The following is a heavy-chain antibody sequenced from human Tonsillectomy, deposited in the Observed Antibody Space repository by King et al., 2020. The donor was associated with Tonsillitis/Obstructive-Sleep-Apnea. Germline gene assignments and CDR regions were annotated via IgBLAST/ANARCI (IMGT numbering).Heavy chain of an antibody. CDR3: AGHAPDYLDRSGTAYYMDV. D-gene: IGHD3-22*01. J-gene: IGHJ6*03. V-gene: IGHV4-39*01. Sequence: QLQESGPGLVKPSETLSLTCTVSGGSISISTYYWGWIRQPPGMGLEWIGSIYYSGSTYYNPSLKSRVTISVDTSKNQFSLKLSSVTAADTAVYYCAGHAPDYLDRSGTAYYMDVWGKGTTVTVSS. CDR1: GGSISISTYY. CDR2: IYYSGST.